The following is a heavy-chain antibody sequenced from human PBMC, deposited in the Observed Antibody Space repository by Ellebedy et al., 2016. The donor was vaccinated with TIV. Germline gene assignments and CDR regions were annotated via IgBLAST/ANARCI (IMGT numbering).Heavy chain of an antibody. CDR2: ISASCGNT. CDR1: GFTFSNYG. D-gene: IGHD3-10*01. J-gene: IGHJ4*02. V-gene: IGHV3-23*01. CDR3: AKAHDDSGSYQTEKLDY. Sequence: GESLKISCAASGFTFSNYGMSWVRPAPGKGLEWVSSISASCGNTYHADSVKGRLTISRDNSKTTLYLRMNSLTAEDTAIYYCAKAHDDSGSYQTEKLDYWGQGALVTVSS.